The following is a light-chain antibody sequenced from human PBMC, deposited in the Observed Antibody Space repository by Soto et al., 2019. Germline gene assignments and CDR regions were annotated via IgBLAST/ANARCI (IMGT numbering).Light chain of an antibody. Sequence: QYVLTQPPSASGSPGQSVTISCTGTSSDIGAYIYVSWYQQHPGKAPKLMISEVSRRPSGVPERFSGSKSGNTASLTVSGLQADDEANYYSSLYAGSNNFVFGTGTKVTVL. J-gene: IGLJ1*01. V-gene: IGLV2-8*01. CDR2: EVS. CDR3: SLYAGSNNFV. CDR1: SSDIGAYIY.